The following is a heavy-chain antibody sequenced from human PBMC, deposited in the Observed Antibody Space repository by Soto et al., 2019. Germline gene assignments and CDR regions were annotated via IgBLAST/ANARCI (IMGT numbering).Heavy chain of an antibody. V-gene: IGHV1-58*01. CDR2: IVVGSGNT. CDR3: ETCGYSNATYYYYYGFDD. CDR1: GFTLTSSA. Sequence: SVKVSCKASGFTLTSSAVQWVRQARGQRLEWIGWIVVGSGNTNYAQKFQERVTITRDMSTSTAYMELSSLRSEDTAVYYCETCGYSNATYYYYYGFDDWGQGTTVTVSS. D-gene: IGHD6-13*01. J-gene: IGHJ6*02.